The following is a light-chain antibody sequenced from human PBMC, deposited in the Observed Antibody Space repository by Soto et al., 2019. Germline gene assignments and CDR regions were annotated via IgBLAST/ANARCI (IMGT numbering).Light chain of an antibody. CDR2: DAS. Sequence: EIVLTQSPATLSLSPGERATLSCRASQSVSSYLAWYQQTPGQAPRLLIYDASNKATGIPARFSGSGSATDFTLTISSLEPEDFAVYYWQQRSNWPPTFGQGTKVEI. CDR3: QQRSNWPPT. V-gene: IGKV3-11*01. J-gene: IGKJ1*01. CDR1: QSVSSY.